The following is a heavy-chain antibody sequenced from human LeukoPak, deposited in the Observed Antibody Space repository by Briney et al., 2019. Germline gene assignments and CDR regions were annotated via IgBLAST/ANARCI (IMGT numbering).Heavy chain of an antibody. CDR1: VYTFAGYY. J-gene: IGHJ3*02. CDR2: INPSGGST. CDR3: ATGGTMVRGDLVGAFDI. V-gene: IGHV1-46*01. D-gene: IGHD3-10*01. Sequence: ASVKVSCKASVYTFAGYYMHWLRQAPGQGLEWMGIINPSGGSTRYPQKFQGRVTMTRDMSTSTVYMELSSVRSEDTAVYYCATGGTMVRGDLVGAFDIWGQGTMVTVSS.